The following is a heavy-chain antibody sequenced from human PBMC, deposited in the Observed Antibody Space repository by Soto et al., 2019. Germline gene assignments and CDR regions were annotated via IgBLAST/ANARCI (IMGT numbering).Heavy chain of an antibody. V-gene: IGHV1-46*01. J-gene: IGHJ6*02. CDR3: ARDQGRGYSYGSYYYGMHV. Sequence: ASVKVSCKASGYTFTSYYMHWVRQAPGQGLEWMGIINPSGGSTSYAQKFQGRVTMTRDTSTSTVYMELSSLRSEDTAVYYCARDQGRGYSYGSYYYGMHVWGQGSTVIGSS. D-gene: IGHD5-18*01. CDR2: INPSGGST. CDR1: GYTFTSYY.